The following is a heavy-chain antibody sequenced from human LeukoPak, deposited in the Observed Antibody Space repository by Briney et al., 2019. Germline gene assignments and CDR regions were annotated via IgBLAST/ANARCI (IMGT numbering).Heavy chain of an antibody. V-gene: IGHV4-34*01. CDR3: ARGRGRQVLITTSRRGFWFDS. D-gene: IGHD3-22*01. Sequence: WETLSLTCAVYGGSFSSYYWSWIRQPPGKGLEWIGEINHSGSTSYKPSLKSRVTISLDTSKNQFSLKLSSVTAADTAVYYCARGRGRQVLITTSRRGFWFDSWGQGTLVTVSS. CDR2: INHSGST. CDR1: GGSFSSYY. J-gene: IGHJ5*01.